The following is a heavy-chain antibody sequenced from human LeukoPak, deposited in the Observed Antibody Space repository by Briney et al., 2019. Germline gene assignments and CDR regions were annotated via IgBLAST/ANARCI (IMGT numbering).Heavy chain of an antibody. D-gene: IGHD1-1*01. CDR2: ISGSGVST. V-gene: IGHV3-23*01. Sequence: GGTLRLSCAASGFTFSSYGMSWVRQAPGKGLEWVSAISGSGVSTYYADSVKGRFSISRDNSKNTVYLQMTGLRADDTAVYYCAKGGATAWGQGVLVTVSS. CDR1: GFTFSSYG. CDR3: AKGGATA. J-gene: IGHJ4*02.